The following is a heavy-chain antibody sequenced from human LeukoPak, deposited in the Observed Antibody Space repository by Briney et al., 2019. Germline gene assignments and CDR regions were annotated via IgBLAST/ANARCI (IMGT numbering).Heavy chain of an antibody. Sequence: PGGSLRLSCAASGFTFSSSWMSWVRQAPGKGLEWIGYIYYSGSTNYNPSLKSRVTISVDTSKNQFSLKLSSVTAADTAVYYCARTSNAYYDILTGYYPTLFDYWGQGTLVTVSS. J-gene: IGHJ4*02. D-gene: IGHD3-9*01. CDR1: GFTFSSSW. CDR2: IYYSGST. V-gene: IGHV4-59*01. CDR3: ARTSNAYYDILTGYYPTLFDY.